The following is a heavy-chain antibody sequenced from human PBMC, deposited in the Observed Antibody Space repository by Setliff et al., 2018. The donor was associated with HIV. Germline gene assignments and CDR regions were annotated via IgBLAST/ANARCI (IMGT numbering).Heavy chain of an antibody. V-gene: IGHV4-39*02. D-gene: IGHD3-3*01. J-gene: IGHJ5*01. CDR2: IYYFGAT. CDR3: VGGLWSGPLFDP. Sequence: SETLSLTCNVSGDSIRSRSFYWGWIRQPPGTGLEWIGSIYYFGATYYNPSLKSRASISLDTSENHFSLKLYSVTAADTAVYYCVGGLWSGPLFDPWGRGTLVTVSS. CDR1: GDSIRSRSFY.